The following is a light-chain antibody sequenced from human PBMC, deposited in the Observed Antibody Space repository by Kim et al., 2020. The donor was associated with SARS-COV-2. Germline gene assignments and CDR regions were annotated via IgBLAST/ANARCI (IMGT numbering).Light chain of an antibody. CDR2: LNSDGSH. J-gene: IGLJ2*01. Sequence: LGASVKRTCTMSSGHSSYAIAWHQQQPEKGPRYLMKLNSDGSHRKGDGIPDRFSGSSSGAERYLTISSLQSEDEADYYCQTWGTVVFGGGTQLTVL. CDR3: QTWGTVV. CDR1: SGHSSYA. V-gene: IGLV4-69*01.